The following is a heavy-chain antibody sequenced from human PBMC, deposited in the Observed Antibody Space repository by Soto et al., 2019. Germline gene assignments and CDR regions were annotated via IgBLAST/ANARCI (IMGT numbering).Heavy chain of an antibody. V-gene: IGHV3-74*03. CDR3: AKDLLWGQSDS. Sequence: EVQLVESGGGLVQPGGSLRLSCAVSGFTFSRYWMHWFRQDPGNGLVWVSSINTDGTNTQYADSVRGRFTVSRDNAKNTVYLQMISLRSEDTAVYYCAKDLLWGQSDSWGQGTLVVASS. CDR2: INTDGTNT. CDR1: GFTFSRYW. J-gene: IGHJ4*02. D-gene: IGHD3-16*01.